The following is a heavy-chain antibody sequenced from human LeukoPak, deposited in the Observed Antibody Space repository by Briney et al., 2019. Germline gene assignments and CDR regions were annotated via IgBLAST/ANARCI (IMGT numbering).Heavy chain of an antibody. CDR2: IDSSGITI. J-gene: IGHJ4*02. CDR1: GFPFSSYE. D-gene: IGHD4-17*01. Sequence: PGGSLRLSCAGSGFPFSSYEMNWLCQAPGKGLEWVSHIDSSGITIYYGDSVKGRFTISRDNAKNSIYLQMDSLRVEDTAIYYCARDSVGDLLDYWGQGTPVTVSS. CDR3: ARDSVGDLLDY. V-gene: IGHV3-48*03.